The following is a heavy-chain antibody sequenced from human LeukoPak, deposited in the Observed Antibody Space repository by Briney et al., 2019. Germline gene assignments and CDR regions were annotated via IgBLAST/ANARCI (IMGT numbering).Heavy chain of an antibody. CDR2: ITWNSDTI. CDR1: GFTFDDYV. J-gene: IGHJ4*02. V-gene: IGHV3-9*03. D-gene: IGHD3-22*01. Sequence: GGSLRLSCAASGFTFDDYVMHWVRQAPGKGLEWVSGITWNSDTIAYVDSVKGRFTISRDNAKNSLYLQMNSLRAEDMALYYCAKGSYYDSSGYYADWGQGTLVTVSS. CDR3: AKGSYYDSSGYYAD.